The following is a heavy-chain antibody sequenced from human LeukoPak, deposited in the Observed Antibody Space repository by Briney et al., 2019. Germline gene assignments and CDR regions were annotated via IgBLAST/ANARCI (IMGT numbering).Heavy chain of an antibody. CDR1: GFTFSSYA. CDR3: ARYCNGVTCYSGYDY. J-gene: IGHJ4*02. D-gene: IGHD2-15*01. CDR2: IRTNGGGT. V-gene: IGHV3-64*01. Sequence: GGSLRLSCAASGFTFSSYAMHWVRQTPGKGLEYVSAIRTNGGGTYYANSVKGRFTISRDNSKNTLYLQMGSLRAEDMAVYFCARYCNGVTCYSGYDYWGQGTLVTVSS.